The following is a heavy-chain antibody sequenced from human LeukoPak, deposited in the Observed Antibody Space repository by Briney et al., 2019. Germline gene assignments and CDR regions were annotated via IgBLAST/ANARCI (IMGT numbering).Heavy chain of an antibody. CDR3: ARQDIVVVPAAIAWFDP. V-gene: IGHV4-38-2*01. Sequence: SETLSLTCAVSGYSISSGYYWGWIRQPPGKGLEWIGSIYHSGSTYYNPSLKSRVTTSVDTSKNQFSLKLSSVTAADTAVYYCARQDIVVVPAAIAWFDPWGQGTLVTVSS. CDR2: IYHSGST. J-gene: IGHJ5*02. CDR1: GYSISSGYY. D-gene: IGHD2-2*01.